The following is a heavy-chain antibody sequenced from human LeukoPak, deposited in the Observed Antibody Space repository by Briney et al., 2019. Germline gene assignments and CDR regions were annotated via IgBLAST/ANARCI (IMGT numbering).Heavy chain of an antibody. CDR2: IIPILGIA. J-gene: IGHJ4*02. V-gene: IGHV1-69*04. D-gene: IGHD2-15*01. CDR3: ARDAASKRLFDY. CDR1: GGTFSSYA. Sequence: SVKVSCKASGGTFSSYAISWVRQAPGQGLEWMGRIIPILGIANHAQKFQGRVTITADKSTSTAYMELRSLRSDDTAVYYCARDAASKRLFDYWGQGTLVTVSS.